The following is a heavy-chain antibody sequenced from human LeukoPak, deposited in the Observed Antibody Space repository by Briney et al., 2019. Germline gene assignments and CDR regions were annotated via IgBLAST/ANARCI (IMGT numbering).Heavy chain of an antibody. Sequence: ASVKVSCKASGYTFTTYDISWVRQAPGQGLEWMGWISAYNGNTNYAQKLQGRVTVTTDTSTSTAYMELRSLRSDDTAVYYCARDGNCSGGDCYIDIWGQGTMVTVSS. D-gene: IGHD2-21*02. CDR3: ARDGNCSGGDCYIDI. CDR2: ISAYNGNT. J-gene: IGHJ3*02. CDR1: GYTFTTYD. V-gene: IGHV1-18*01.